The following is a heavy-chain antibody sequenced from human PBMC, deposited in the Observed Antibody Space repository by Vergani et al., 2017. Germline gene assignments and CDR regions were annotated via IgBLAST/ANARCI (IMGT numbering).Heavy chain of an antibody. D-gene: IGHD3-3*01. J-gene: IGHJ6*03. Sequence: QVQLVQSGAEVKKPGSSVKVSCKASGGTFSSYAISWVRQAPGQGLEWMGRIIPILGIANYAQKFQGRVTITADKSTSTAYMELSSLRSEDTAAYYCARCITIFGVVMSNYYYYMDVWGKGTTVTVSS. CDR2: IIPILGIA. CDR1: GGTFSSYA. V-gene: IGHV1-69*04. CDR3: ARCITIFGVVMSNYYYYMDV.